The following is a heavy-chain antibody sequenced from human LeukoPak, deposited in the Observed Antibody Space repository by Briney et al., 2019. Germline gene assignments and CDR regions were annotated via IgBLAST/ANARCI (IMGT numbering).Heavy chain of an antibody. CDR1: GGSFSGYY. D-gene: IGHD5-24*01. CDR2: INHSGST. Sequence: SETLSLTCAVYGGSFSGYYWSLIRQPPGKGLEWIGEINHSGSTNYNPSLKSRVTISVDTSKNQFSLKLSSVTAADTAVYYCARDGPQGGYNYEEASSGMDVWGQGTTVTVSS. CDR3: ARDGPQGGYNYEEASSGMDV. V-gene: IGHV4-34*01. J-gene: IGHJ6*02.